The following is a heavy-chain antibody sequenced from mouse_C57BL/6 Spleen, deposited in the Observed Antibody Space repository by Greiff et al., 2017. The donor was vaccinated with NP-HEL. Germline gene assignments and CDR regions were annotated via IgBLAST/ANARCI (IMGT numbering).Heavy chain of an antibody. J-gene: IGHJ3*01. V-gene: IGHV14-3*01. CDR1: GFNIKNTY. CDR3: ARNSDYYGSEAWFAY. Sequence: EVQLQQSVAELVRPGASVKLSCTASGFNIKNTYMHWVKQRPEQGLEWIGRIDPANGNTKYAPKFQGKATITADTSSNTAYLQLSRLTSEDAAIDYCARNSDYYGSEAWFAYWGQVTLVTVSA. CDR2: IDPANGNT. D-gene: IGHD1-1*01.